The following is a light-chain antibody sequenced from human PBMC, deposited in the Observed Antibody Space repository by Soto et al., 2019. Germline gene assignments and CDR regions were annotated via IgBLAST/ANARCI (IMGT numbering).Light chain of an antibody. CDR2: EVS. CDR1: ISDVGGYNY. J-gene: IGLJ2*01. Sequence: QSALTQPASVSGSPGQSITISCTGTISDVGGYNYVSWYQHHPGKAPKLMIYEVSNRPSGVSNRFSGSKSGNTASLTISGLQAEDEADYYCSSYTSSSTVVFGGGTKLTVL. V-gene: IGLV2-14*01. CDR3: SSYTSSSTVV.